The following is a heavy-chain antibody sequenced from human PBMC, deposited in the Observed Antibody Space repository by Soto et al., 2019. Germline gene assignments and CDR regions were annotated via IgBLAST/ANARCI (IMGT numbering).Heavy chain of an antibody. CDR3: AKAPDYDFWSGYPNYYYYYGMDV. CDR2: ISYDGSNK. V-gene: IGHV3-30*18. Sequence: QVQLVESGGGVVQPGRSLRLSCAASGFTFSSYGMHWVRQAPGKGLEWVAVISYDGSNKYYADSVKGRFTISRDNSKNTLYLQMNSLRAEDTAVYYCAKAPDYDFWSGYPNYYYYYGMDVWGQGTTVTVSS. CDR1: GFTFSSYG. J-gene: IGHJ6*02. D-gene: IGHD3-3*01.